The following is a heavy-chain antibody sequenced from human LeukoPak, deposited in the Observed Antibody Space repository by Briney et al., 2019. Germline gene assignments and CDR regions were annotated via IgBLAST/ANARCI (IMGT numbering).Heavy chain of an antibody. CDR3: ARESSSWYDGRFDY. V-gene: IGHV3-48*04. CDR1: GFTFSSYN. Sequence: PGGSLRLSCAASGFTFSSYNMNWVRQAPGKGLEWVSYISTGSSTKNYADSVKDRFIISRDNAKNSLYLQMNSLRAEDTAVYYCARESSSWYDGRFDYWGQGTLVTVSS. J-gene: IGHJ4*02. D-gene: IGHD6-13*01. CDR2: ISTGSSTK.